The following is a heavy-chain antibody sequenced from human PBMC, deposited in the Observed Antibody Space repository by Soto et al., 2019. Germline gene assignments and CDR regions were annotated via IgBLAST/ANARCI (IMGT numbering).Heavy chain of an antibody. D-gene: IGHD5-18*01. V-gene: IGHV3-21*01. Sequence: PGGSLRLSCAASGFTFSSYSMNWVRQAPGKGLEWVSSISSSSSYIYYADSVKGRFTISRDNAKNSLYLQMNSLRAEDTAVYYCARGAYSYGHQGFDYWGQGTLVTVSS. CDR2: ISSSSSYI. CDR3: ARGAYSYGHQGFDY. CDR1: GFTFSSYS. J-gene: IGHJ4*02.